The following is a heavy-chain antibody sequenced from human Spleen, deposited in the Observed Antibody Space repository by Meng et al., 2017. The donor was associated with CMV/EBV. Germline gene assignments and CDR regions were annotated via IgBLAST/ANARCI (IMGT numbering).Heavy chain of an antibody. Sequence: GESLKISCAASGFPFSDYYMTWIRQAPGKGLEWLSHISSSGSIIYYADSVKGRFTISRDNAKESLYLQMNSLRAEDTAVYYCARDFSAVHNWLDSWGQGTLVTVSS. D-gene: IGHD1-26*01. CDR1: GFPFSDYY. CDR2: ISSSGSII. V-gene: IGHV3-11*04. J-gene: IGHJ5*01. CDR3: ARDFSAVHNWLDS.